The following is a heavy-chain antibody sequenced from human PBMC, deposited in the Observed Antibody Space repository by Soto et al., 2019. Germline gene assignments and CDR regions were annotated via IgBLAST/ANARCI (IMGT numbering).Heavy chain of an antibody. CDR1: GGSISSYY. CDR3: ARRYGAYFDY. Sequence: SETLSLTCTVSGGSISSYYWSWIRQPPGKGLGWIGYIYYSGSTNYNPSLKSRVTISVDTSKNQFSLKLSSVTAADTAVYYCARRYGAYFDYWGQVTLVSVSS. CDR2: IYYSGST. V-gene: IGHV4-59*08. D-gene: IGHD4-17*01. J-gene: IGHJ4*02.